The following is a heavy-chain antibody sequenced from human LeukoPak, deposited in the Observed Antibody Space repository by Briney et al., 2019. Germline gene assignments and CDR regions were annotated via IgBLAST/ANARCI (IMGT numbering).Heavy chain of an antibody. CDR2: INPSGGST. CDR3: ARVSGGEAASSFDY. D-gene: IGHD6-13*01. J-gene: IGHJ4*02. Sequence: VASLKVSCKASGYSFTSHYMHWVRQAPGQGLERMGMINPSGGSTSHAQKFQGRVTMTRDTSTSTIYMELSSLRSEDTAVYYCARVSGGEAASSFDYWGQGTLVTVSS. V-gene: IGHV1-46*01. CDR1: GYSFTSHY.